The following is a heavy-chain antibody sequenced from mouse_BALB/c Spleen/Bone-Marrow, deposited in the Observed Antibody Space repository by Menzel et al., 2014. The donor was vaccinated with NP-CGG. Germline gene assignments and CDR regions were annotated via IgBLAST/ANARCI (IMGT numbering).Heavy chain of an antibody. CDR3: ARDRNYDINWYFDV. CDR2: IRNKANGYTT. D-gene: IGHD1-1*01. V-gene: IGHV7-3*02. J-gene: IGHJ1*01. Sequence: EVQLVESGGGLVQPGGSLRLSCATSGFTFTDYYMSWVRQPPGKAPEWLGFIRNKANGYTTEYSASVKGRFTISRDNSQSILYLQMNILRTEDSATYYCARDRNYDINWYFDVWGAGTTVTVSS. CDR1: GFTFTDYY.